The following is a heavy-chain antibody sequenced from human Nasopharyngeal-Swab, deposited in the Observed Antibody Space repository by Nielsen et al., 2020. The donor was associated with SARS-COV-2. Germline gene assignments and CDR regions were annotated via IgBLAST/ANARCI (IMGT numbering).Heavy chain of an antibody. Sequence: SETLSLTCTVSGGSISSSSYYWGWIRQPPGKRLEWIGSIYYSGSTYYNPSLKSRVTISVDTSKNQFSLKLSSVTAADTAVYYCARLQSADCSSTSCPIDYYYYMDVWGKGTTVTVSS. CDR2: IYYSGST. V-gene: IGHV4-39*01. CDR1: GGSISSSSYY. D-gene: IGHD2-2*01. J-gene: IGHJ6*03. CDR3: ARLQSADCSSTSCPIDYYYYMDV.